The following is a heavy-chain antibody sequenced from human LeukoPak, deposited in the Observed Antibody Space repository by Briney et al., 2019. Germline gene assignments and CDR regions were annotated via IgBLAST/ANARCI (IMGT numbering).Heavy chain of an antibody. CDR3: VIYCDSSGTPPGGIDY. D-gene: IGHD3-22*01. CDR2: IHYSGST. J-gene: IGHJ4*02. CDR1: GGSISSYY. V-gene: IGHV4-59*01. Sequence: PSETLSLTCTVSGGSISSYYWTWLRQPPGKGLEWIGYIHYSGSTNYNASLKSRVTISVDTSKNQFSLKLSSVTAADTAVYYCVIYCDSSGTPPGGIDYWGQGTLVTVSS.